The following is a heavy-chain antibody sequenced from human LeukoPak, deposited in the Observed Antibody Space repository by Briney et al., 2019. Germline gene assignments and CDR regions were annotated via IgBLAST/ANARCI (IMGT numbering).Heavy chain of an antibody. Sequence: GGSLRLSCATSGSTFSRYAMNLIRQAPGKGLEWVSFISSDTPNKNYADSVKGRFTISRDNAKNSVYLQLNSLRAEDTAMYYCARDLGGPDYWGQGTLVTVSS. D-gene: IGHD3-16*01. CDR1: GSTFSRYA. J-gene: IGHJ4*02. V-gene: IGHV3-21*01. CDR2: ISSDTPNK. CDR3: ARDLGGPDY.